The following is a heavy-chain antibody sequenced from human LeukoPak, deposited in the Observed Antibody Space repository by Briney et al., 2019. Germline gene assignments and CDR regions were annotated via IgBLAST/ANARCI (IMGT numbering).Heavy chain of an antibody. CDR2: IYYSGNT. CDR3: ATWNRLAVGGTGGFDY. V-gene: IGHV4-39*01. J-gene: IGHJ4*02. D-gene: IGHD6-19*01. Sequence: PSETLSLTCIVSGGSISSSSYYWGWIRQPPGKGLEWIGSIYYSGNTYYNPFLKSRVTISVDTSKNQFSLRLTSVTAADTAVYYWATWNRLAVGGTGGFDYWGQGALVTVSS. CDR1: GGSISSSSYY.